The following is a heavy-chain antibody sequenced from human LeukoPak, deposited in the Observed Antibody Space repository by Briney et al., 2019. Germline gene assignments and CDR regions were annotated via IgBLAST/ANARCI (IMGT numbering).Heavy chain of an antibody. CDR3: ARSGPNGVGDYYFDY. J-gene: IGHJ4*02. D-gene: IGHD2-8*01. CDR2: VYYSGSA. Sequence: SETLSLTCTVSGGSISSYHWSWIRQPPGKGLECIGYVYYSGSANYNPSLKSRVTIPVDTSKSQFSLKLSSVTAADTAVYYCARSGPNGVGDYYFDYWGQGTLVIVSS. CDR1: GGSISSYH. V-gene: IGHV4-59*08.